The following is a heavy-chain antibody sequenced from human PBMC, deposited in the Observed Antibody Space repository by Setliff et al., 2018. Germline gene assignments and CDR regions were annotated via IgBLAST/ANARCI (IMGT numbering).Heavy chain of an antibody. CDR1: GYRFIVYY. Sequence: SVKVSCKGSGYRFIVYYIHWVRQTPGQGLEWMGGIIPIFGTANYAQKFQGRVTITADESTSTAYMELSSLRSEDTAVYYCARFNFYYDSSGYYFYDAFDIWGQGTMVTVSS. CDR3: ARFNFYYDSSGYYFYDAFDI. V-gene: IGHV1-69*13. J-gene: IGHJ3*02. CDR2: IIPIFGTA. D-gene: IGHD3-22*01.